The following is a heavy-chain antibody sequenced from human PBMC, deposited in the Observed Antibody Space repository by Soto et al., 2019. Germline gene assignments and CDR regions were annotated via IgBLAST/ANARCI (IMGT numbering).Heavy chain of an antibody. D-gene: IGHD3-22*01. V-gene: IGHV1-8*01. J-gene: IGHJ4*02. CDR3: ARGTMIVAPDY. CDR2: MNPNSGDT. CDR1: GYTFTSYD. Sequence: ASVKVSCKASGYTFTSYDIHWVRQATGQGLEWMGWMNPNSGDTGYAQKFQGRATMTRNTSIRTAYMELSSLRSEDTAVYYCARGTMIVAPDYWGQRTLVTVSS.